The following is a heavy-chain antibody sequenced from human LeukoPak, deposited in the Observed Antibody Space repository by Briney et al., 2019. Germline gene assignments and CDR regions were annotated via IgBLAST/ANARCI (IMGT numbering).Heavy chain of an antibody. CDR3: ATAALGAAGHTVRYYFDS. V-gene: IGHV3-21*01. CDR1: GFTFSSYS. CDR2: ISSSSSDI. D-gene: IGHD6-13*01. Sequence: KPGGSPRLSCAASGFTFSSYSMNWGRQAPGKGLEWVSSISSSSSDIYYADSVKGRFTISRDNAKNSLYLQMNSLRAEETAVYYCATAALGAAGHTVRYYFDSWGQGTLVTVSS. J-gene: IGHJ4*02.